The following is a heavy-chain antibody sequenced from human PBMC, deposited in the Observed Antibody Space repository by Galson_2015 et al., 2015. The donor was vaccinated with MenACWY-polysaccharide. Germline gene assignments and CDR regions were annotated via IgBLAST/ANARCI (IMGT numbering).Heavy chain of an antibody. D-gene: IGHD5-12*01. Sequence: SLRLSCAASGFTFSTYWMHWVRHAPGKGLVWVSRIKSDGSSTSYADSVKGRFTISRDNAKNTPYLQMNSLRAEGTAVYYCARGYSGYDWGQGTLVTVSS. CDR2: IKSDGSST. V-gene: IGHV3-74*01. CDR1: GFTFSTYW. CDR3: ARGYSGYD. J-gene: IGHJ4*02.